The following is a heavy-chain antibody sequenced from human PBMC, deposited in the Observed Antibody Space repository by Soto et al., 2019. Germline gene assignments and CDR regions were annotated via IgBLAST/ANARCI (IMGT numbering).Heavy chain of an antibody. CDR2: IYYSGTT. V-gene: IGHV4-31*03. D-gene: IGHD4-17*01. CDR3: ARVNYGGEYYYYGVDV. CDR1: GGSISSGGYY. Sequence: SETLSLTCTVSGGSISSGGYYWYWIRQHPGKGLEWIGYIYYSGTTYYNPSLKSRVTISVDTSKNQFSLKLSSVTAADTAVYYCARVNYGGEYYYYGVDVWGQGTTVTVSS. J-gene: IGHJ6*02.